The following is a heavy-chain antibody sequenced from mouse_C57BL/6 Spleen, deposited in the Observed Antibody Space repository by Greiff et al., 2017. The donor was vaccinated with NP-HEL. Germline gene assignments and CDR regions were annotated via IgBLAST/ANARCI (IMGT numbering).Heavy chain of an antibody. Sequence: EVKLVESGEGLVKPGGSLKLSCAASGFTFSSYAMSWVRQTPEKRLEWVAYISSGGDYIYYADTVKGRFTISRDNARNTLYLQMSSLKSEDTAMYYCTRASFYGYSIFDYWGQGTTLTVSS. V-gene: IGHV5-9-1*02. CDR3: TRASFYGYSIFDY. J-gene: IGHJ2*01. D-gene: IGHD2-2*01. CDR2: ISSGGDYI. CDR1: GFTFSSYA.